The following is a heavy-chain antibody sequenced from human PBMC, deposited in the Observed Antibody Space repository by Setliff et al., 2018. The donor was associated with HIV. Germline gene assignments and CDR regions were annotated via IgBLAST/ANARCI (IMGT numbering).Heavy chain of an antibody. CDR3: ARWVYNSAWSLDY. CDR2: VFYTGSP. CDR1: GGSIRGYY. J-gene: IGHJ4*02. Sequence: SETLSLTCTVSGGSIRGYYWSWLRQPPGKGLEWIGYVFYTGSPHYKSSLTSRLTISLDTSRNQFSLKLTSVTAADSATYYCARWVYNSAWSLDYWGQGTLVTVSS. D-gene: IGHD6-19*01. V-gene: IGHV4-59*08.